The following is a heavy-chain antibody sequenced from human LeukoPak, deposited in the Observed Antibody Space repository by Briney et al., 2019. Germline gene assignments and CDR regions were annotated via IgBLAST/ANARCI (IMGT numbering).Heavy chain of an antibody. J-gene: IGHJ6*02. CDR1: GFPFSSYG. Sequence: SGGSLRLSCAASGFPFSSYGMHWVRQAPGKGLEWVARLVYDARSDYANSVKGRFSISRDDSKNTLFLDMSNLRVEDTALYYCARDLSAAFDFWGQGTTVTVSS. CDR3: ARDLSAAFDF. V-gene: IGHV3-33*01. CDR2: LVYDARS. D-gene: IGHD3-3*02.